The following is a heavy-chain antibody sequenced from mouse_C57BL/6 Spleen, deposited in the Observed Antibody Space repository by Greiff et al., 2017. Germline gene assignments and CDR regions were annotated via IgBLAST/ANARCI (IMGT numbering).Heavy chain of an antibody. CDR1: GFTFSSYA. V-gene: IGHV5-4*01. J-gene: IGHJ3*01. CDR3: ARDQLFAY. Sequence: EVMLVESGGGLVKPGGSLKLSCAASGFTFSSYAMSWVRQTPEKRLEWVATISDGGSYTYYPDNVKGRFTISRDNAKNNLYLQMSHLKSEDTAMYYCARDQLFAYWGQGTLVTVSA. D-gene: IGHD4-1*02. CDR2: ISDGGSYT.